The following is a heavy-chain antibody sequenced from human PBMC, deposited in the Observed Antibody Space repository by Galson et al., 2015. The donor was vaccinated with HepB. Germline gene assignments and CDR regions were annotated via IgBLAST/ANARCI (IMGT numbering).Heavy chain of an antibody. Sequence: SLRLSCAASGFTFSSYAMSWVRQAPGKGLEWVSAISGSGGSTYYADSVKGRFTISRDNSKNTLYLQMNSLRAEDTAVYYCASLRYFDWLFPNWFDPWGQGTLVTVSS. CDR1: GFTFSSYA. CDR2: ISGSGGST. J-gene: IGHJ5*02. V-gene: IGHV3-23*01. CDR3: ASLRYFDWLFPNWFDP. D-gene: IGHD3-9*01.